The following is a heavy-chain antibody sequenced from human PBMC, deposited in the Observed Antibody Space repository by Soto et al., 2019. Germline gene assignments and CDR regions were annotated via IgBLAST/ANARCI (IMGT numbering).Heavy chain of an antibody. CDR3: AKGRDSSDSYRHFDF. V-gene: IGHV3-23*01. Sequence: PGGSLRLSCVGSGFSFRGYAMSWVRQAPGKGLEWVSAISEGGVATNYADFVNGRFTISRDNSRNTLYLQMNSLRADDTAVYYCAKGRDSSDSYRHFDFWGQGSLVTVSS. J-gene: IGHJ4*02. CDR2: ISEGGVAT. CDR1: GFSFRGYA. D-gene: IGHD3-22*01.